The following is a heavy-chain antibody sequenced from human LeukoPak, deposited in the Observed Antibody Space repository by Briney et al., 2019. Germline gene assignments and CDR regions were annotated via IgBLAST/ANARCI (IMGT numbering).Heavy chain of an antibody. CDR1: GYTFTGYY. J-gene: IGHJ4*02. Sequence: ASVKVSCKASGYTFTGYYMHWVRQAPGQGLEWMGWINPNSGGTNYAQKFQGRVTITRDTSISTAYMELSRLRSDDTAVYYCARVIGRGYDILTGYQPSFEYWGQGTLVTVSS. D-gene: IGHD3-9*01. CDR2: INPNSGGT. V-gene: IGHV1-2*02. CDR3: ARVIGRGYDILTGYQPSFEY.